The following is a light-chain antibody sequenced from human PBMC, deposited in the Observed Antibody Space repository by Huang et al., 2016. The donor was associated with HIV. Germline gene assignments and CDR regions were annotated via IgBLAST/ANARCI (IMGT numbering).Light chain of an antibody. CDR1: QSLSSN. V-gene: IGKV3-15*01. Sequence: EIVMTQSPATLSVSPGERATLSCRASQSLSSNNLAWYQQKPGQAPRLLIYGASTRATGIPARFSGSGSGTEFTLTISSLQSEDFAVYYYQQYNNWPQTFGQGTKVEIK. CDR2: GAS. J-gene: IGKJ1*01. CDR3: QQYNNWPQT.